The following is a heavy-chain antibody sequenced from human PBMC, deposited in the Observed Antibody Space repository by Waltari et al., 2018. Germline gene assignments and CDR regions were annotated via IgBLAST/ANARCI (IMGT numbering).Heavy chain of an antibody. Sequence: QVQLVQSGAELKMPGASVKVSCKTSGYSFNEYAITWVRLAPAERLEWMGWISSHSGQTNYAQKFQGIVTMTTDTSTSTAYLDLTTLKSDDTAIYFCARGPLSSVIDYWGQGTLVTVSS. CDR1: GYSFNEYA. J-gene: IGHJ4*02. CDR3: ARGPLSSVIDY. CDR2: ISSHSGQT. V-gene: IGHV1-18*01. D-gene: IGHD6-25*01.